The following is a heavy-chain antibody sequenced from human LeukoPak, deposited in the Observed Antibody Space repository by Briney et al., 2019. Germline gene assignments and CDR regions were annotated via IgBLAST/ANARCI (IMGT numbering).Heavy chain of an antibody. Sequence: GGSLRLSCAASGFTFSNYDMNWVRQAPGKGLEWVSYISSSSSYIYYADSVKGRFTISRDNAKNSLYLQMNSLRVEDTAVYYCARQNGDYEAALFFDYWGQGTLVTVSS. CDR1: GFTFSNYD. V-gene: IGHV3-21*05. CDR3: ARQNGDYEAALFFDY. CDR2: ISSSSSYI. D-gene: IGHD4-17*01. J-gene: IGHJ4*02.